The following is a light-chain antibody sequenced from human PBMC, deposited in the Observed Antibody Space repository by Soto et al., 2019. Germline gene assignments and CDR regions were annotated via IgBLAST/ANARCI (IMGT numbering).Light chain of an antibody. CDR3: SSFTSSSTQV. Sequence: QSALTQPASVSGSPGQSITISCTGTSSDVGGYNYVSWYQQHPGKVPKLMIYEVSNRPSGVVNRFSGSKSGNTASLTISGLKAEDEDDYYCSSFTSSSTQVFGTGTKLTVL. CDR2: EVS. J-gene: IGLJ1*01. V-gene: IGLV2-14*01. CDR1: SSDVGGYNY.